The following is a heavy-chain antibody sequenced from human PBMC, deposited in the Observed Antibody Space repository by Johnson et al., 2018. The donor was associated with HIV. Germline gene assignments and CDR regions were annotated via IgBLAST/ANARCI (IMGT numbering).Heavy chain of an antibody. CDR2: ISYDGSNQ. Sequence: QVQLVESGGGLFQPGGSLRLSSPVSGFTFSSYWMHWVRQAPGKGLEWVAVISYDGSNQYYADSVKGRFTISRDNSKNTVYLQMNSLRAEDTAVYYCARDYYDSSGYHHAFDIWGQGTMVSVSS. CDR3: ARDYYDSSGYHHAFDI. CDR1: GFTFSSYW. D-gene: IGHD3-22*01. V-gene: IGHV3-30*03. J-gene: IGHJ3*02.